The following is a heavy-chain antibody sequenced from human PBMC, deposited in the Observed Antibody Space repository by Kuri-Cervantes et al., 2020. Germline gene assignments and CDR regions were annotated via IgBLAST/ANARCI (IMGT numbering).Heavy chain of an antibody. J-gene: IGHJ4*02. D-gene: IGHD6-13*01. V-gene: IGHV3-48*04. CDR3: AGDDLAAAVDY. Sequence: GGSLRLSCAASGFTFSSYSMHWVRQAPGKGLEWVSYISSSGSTIYYADSVKGRFTISRDNAKNSLYLQMNSLRAEDTAVYYCAGDDLAAAVDYWGQGTLVTVSS. CDR1: GFTFSSYS. CDR2: ISSSGSTI.